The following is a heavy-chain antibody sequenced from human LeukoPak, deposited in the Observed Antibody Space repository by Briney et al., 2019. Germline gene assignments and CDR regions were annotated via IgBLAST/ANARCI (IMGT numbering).Heavy chain of an antibody. CDR1: GYTLTELS. Sequence: ASVKVSCKVSGYTLTELSMHWVRQAPGKGLEWMGGFDPEDGETIYAQKFQGRVTMTRNTSISTAYMELSSLRSEDTAVYYCARRAGYSSSWYGWGDYYMDVWGKGTTVTISS. CDR2: FDPEDGET. D-gene: IGHD6-13*01. CDR3: ARRAGYSSSWYGWGDYYMDV. J-gene: IGHJ6*03. V-gene: IGHV1-24*01.